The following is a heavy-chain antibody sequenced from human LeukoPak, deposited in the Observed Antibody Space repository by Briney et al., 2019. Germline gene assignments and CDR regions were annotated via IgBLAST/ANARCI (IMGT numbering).Heavy chain of an antibody. J-gene: IGHJ3*02. CDR1: GFTFSSYA. V-gene: IGHV3-23*01. Sequence: GGSLKLSCAASGFTFSSYAMSWVRQAPGKGLEWVSAISGSGGSTYYADSVKGRFTISRDNSKNTLYLQMNSLRAEDTAVYYCADTAMVNDAFDIWGQGTMVTVSS. CDR2: ISGSGGST. D-gene: IGHD5-18*01. CDR3: ADTAMVNDAFDI.